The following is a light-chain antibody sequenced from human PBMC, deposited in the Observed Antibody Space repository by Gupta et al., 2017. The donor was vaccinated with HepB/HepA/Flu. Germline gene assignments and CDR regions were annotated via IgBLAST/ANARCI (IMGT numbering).Light chain of an antibody. Sequence: IVLTQSPGTMSLSPGERATLSCRASQSVRSTYLAWYQQKPGQAPRLLIYGASSRATGIPDRFSGSGSGTDFTLTISRLEPEDFAVYYCQQYGSSPYTFGQGTNLEIK. CDR1: QSVRSTY. J-gene: IGKJ2*01. CDR2: GAS. V-gene: IGKV3-20*01. CDR3: QQYGSSPYT.